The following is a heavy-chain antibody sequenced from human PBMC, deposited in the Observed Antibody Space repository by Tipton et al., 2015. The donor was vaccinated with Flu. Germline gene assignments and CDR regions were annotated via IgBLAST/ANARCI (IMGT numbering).Heavy chain of an antibody. CDR1: GFTFSRYA. Sequence: SLRLSCEASGFTFSRYAMSWVRLAPGKGLEWVSGISGGGAITYFADSVEGRFTISRDNSKNTLVLQMNSLRAEDTAVYYCARGPIPDSNWYNGMDVWGQGTTVTVSS. CDR3: ARGPIPDSNWYNGMDV. V-gene: IGHV3-23*01. CDR2: ISGGGAIT. J-gene: IGHJ6*02. D-gene: IGHD6-13*01.